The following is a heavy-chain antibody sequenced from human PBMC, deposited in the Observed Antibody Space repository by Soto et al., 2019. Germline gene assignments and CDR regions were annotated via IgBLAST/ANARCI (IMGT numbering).Heavy chain of an antibody. CDR2: IRSKAYGGTT. CDR1: GFTFGDYA. CDR3: TRVVGYSGYPRMYYFDY. D-gene: IGHD5-12*01. J-gene: IGHJ4*02. Sequence: GGSLRLSCTASGFTFGDYAMSWFRQAPGKGLEWVGFIRSKAYGGTTEYAGSVQGRLTISRDDSKSIAYLQMNSLKTEDTAVYYCTRVVGYSGYPRMYYFDYWGQGTLVTVSS. V-gene: IGHV3-49*03.